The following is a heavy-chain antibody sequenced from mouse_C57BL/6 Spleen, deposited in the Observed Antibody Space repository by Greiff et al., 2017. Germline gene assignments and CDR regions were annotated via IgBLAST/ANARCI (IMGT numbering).Heavy chain of an antibody. CDR3: ARSGGYRYAMDY. J-gene: IGHJ4*01. D-gene: IGHD1-1*02. CDR2: IDPSDSET. CDR1: GYTFTSYW. V-gene: IGHV1-52*01. Sequence: QVQLKQPGAELVRPGSSVKLSCKASGYTFTSYWMHWVKQRPIQGLEWIGNIDPSDSETHYNQKFKDKATLTVDKSSSTAYMQLSSLTSEDAAVDYCARSGGYRYAMDYWGQGTSVTVSS.